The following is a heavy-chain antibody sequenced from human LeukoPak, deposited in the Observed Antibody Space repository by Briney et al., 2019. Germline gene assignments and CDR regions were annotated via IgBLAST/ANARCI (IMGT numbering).Heavy chain of an antibody. CDR3: ARLTTDSTYHSGWFDP. V-gene: IGHV4-39*01. D-gene: IGHD3-22*01. J-gene: IGHJ5*02. CDR2: IYYSGCT. CDR1: GGSISRDIYY. Sequence: SETLSLTCTVSGGSISRDIYYWGWIRQPPGKGLEWIGSIYYSGCTYYNPSLESRVTISVDTSKNQFSLKLSSVTAADTAVYYCARLTTDSTYHSGWFDPWGQGTRVTVSS.